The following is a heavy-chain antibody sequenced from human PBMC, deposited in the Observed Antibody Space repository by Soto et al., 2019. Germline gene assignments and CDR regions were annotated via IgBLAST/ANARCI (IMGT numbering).Heavy chain of an antibody. J-gene: IGHJ5*02. CDR1: GYTFTSYG. Sequence: ASVKVSCKASGYTFTSYGISWVRQAPGQGLEWMGWISAYNGNTNYEQKLQGRVTMTTDTSTSTAYMELRRLRSDDTAVYYCAKGHDFRESSAWVQGALVPVSS. CDR3: AKGHDFRESSA. CDR2: ISAYNGNT. V-gene: IGHV1-18*01. D-gene: IGHD3-3*01.